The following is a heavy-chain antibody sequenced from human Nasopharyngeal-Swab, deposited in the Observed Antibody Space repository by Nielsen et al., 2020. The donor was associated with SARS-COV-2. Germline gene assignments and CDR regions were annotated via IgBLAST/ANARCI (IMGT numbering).Heavy chain of an antibody. D-gene: IGHD2-15*01. V-gene: IGHV4-39*01. CDR2: IYYSGST. Sequence: PGKGLGWIGSIYYSGSTYYNPSLKSRVTISVDTSKNQFSLKLSSVTAADTAVYYCARRGVVVRGGYYFDYWGQGTLVTVSS. CDR3: ARRGVVVRGGYYFDY. J-gene: IGHJ4*02.